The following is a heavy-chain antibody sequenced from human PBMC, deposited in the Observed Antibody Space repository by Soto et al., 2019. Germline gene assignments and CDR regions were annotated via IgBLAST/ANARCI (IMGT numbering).Heavy chain of an antibody. CDR2: ISYDGSNK. D-gene: IGHD3-22*01. CDR1: GFTFSSYG. J-gene: IGHJ6*02. CDR3: AKDPAMIVVVITPPARLGYGMDV. Sequence: QVQLVESGGGVVQPGRSLRLSCAASGFTFSSYGMHWVRQAPGKGLEWVAVISYDGSNKYYADSVKGRFTISRDNSKNTLYLQMNSLRAEDTAVYYCAKDPAMIVVVITPPARLGYGMDVWGQGTTVTVSS. V-gene: IGHV3-30*18.